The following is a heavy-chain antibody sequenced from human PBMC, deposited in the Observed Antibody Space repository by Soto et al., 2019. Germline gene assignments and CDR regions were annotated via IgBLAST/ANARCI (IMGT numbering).Heavy chain of an antibody. CDR1: GDTFSNYA. CDR2: IIPILGSA. Sequence: GGPVKVSCKASGDTFSNYAICWVRQAPGQGLEWIGGIIPILGSANYAQKFQGRVTISADGSTNTANLELSSLRSEDTAVYYCARFKVGTTTDYYYGMDVWGQGTTVTVSS. CDR3: ARFKVGTTTDYYYGMDV. V-gene: IGHV1-69*13. J-gene: IGHJ6*02. D-gene: IGHD1-26*01.